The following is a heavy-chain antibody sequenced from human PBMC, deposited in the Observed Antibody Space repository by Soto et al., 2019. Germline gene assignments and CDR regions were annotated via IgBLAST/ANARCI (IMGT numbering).Heavy chain of an antibody. D-gene: IGHD6-19*01. V-gene: IGHV3-30*18. Sequence: QVQLVESGGGVVQPGRSLRLSCAASGFTFSTYGMHWVRQAPGKGLEWVAVISHDGSNKYFADSVKGRFTISRDNSQNKLYLQMNSLRAEDTAVYYCAKHRLAVAGSLHGMDVWGQGTTVTVSS. CDR1: GFTFSTYG. CDR3: AKHRLAVAGSLHGMDV. CDR2: ISHDGSNK. J-gene: IGHJ6*02.